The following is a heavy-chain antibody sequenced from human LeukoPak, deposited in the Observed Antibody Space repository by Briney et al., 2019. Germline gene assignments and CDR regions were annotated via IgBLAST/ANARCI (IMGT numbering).Heavy chain of an antibody. Sequence: GGSLRLSCAASGFTFSSYEMNWVRQAPGKGLEWVSYISSSGSTIYYADSVKGRFTISRDNAKNSLYLQMNSLRAEDTAVYYCARDLDIAVAGIGYWGQGTLVTVSS. V-gene: IGHV3-48*03. CDR2: ISSSGSTI. CDR3: ARDLDIAVAGIGY. CDR1: GFTFSSYE. J-gene: IGHJ4*02. D-gene: IGHD6-19*01.